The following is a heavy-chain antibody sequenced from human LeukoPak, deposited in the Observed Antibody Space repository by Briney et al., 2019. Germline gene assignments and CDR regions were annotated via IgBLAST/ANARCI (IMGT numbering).Heavy chain of an antibody. V-gene: IGHV3-74*01. J-gene: IGHJ4*02. CDR3: ATVFGY. CDR1: GFTLSSDW. CDR2: MNQDGSDT. Sequence: GGSLTLSCAVSGFTLSSDWMHWVRHAPGKGLEWVSRMNQDGSDTSCADSVKGRFTISRDNAKNTVYLQMNSLRAEDSAVYYCATVFGYWGQGTLVTVSS.